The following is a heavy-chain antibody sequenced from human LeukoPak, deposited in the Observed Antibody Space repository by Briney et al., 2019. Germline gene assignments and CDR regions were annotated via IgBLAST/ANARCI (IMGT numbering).Heavy chain of an antibody. J-gene: IGHJ4*02. CDR3: ARSPGEVVNPEYAFDI. CDR1: GFTFSSYA. D-gene: IGHD3-10*01. Sequence: GGSLRLSCAASGFTFSSYAMHWVRQAPGKGLEYVSAISSNGGSTYYANSVKGRFTISRDNSENTLYLQMGSLRAEDMAVYYCARSPGEVVNPEYAFDIWGQGTLVTVSS. V-gene: IGHV3-64*01. CDR2: ISSNGGST.